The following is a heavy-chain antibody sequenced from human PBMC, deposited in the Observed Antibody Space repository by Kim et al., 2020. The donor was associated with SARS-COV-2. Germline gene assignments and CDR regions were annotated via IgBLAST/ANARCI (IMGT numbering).Heavy chain of an antibody. CDR2: IDHNGRGT. V-gene: IGHV3-74*01. CDR1: EFTFSNYW. CDR3: VRGGRCSMIELITHAPGMDV. D-gene: IGHD3-22*01. Sequence: GGSLRLSCAASEFTFSNYWMHWVRQAPGKGLVWVARIDHNGRGTSYAGSVKGRFTISRDNAKNTLYLQMISLRTEDTAVYYCVRGGRCSMIELITHAPGMDVWGQGTTVTVSS. J-gene: IGHJ6*02.